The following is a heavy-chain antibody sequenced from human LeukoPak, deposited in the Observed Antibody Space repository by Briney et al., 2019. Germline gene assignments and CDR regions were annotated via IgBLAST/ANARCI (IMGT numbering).Heavy chain of an antibody. CDR2: IYPGDSDT. Sequence: GESLKISCKGSGYSLTSYRIGWVRQMPGKGLEWMGIIYPGDSDTRYSPSFQGQVTISADKSISTAYLQWSSLKAPDTAMYYCARSVHYGSWSYYSPLSPWGQGTLVTVSS. D-gene: IGHD3-10*01. CDR3: ARSVHYGSWSYYSPLSP. J-gene: IGHJ5*02. V-gene: IGHV5-51*01. CDR1: GYSLTSYR.